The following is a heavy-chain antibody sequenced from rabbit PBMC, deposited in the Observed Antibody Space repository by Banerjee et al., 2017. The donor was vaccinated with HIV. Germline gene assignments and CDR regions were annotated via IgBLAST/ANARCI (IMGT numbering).Heavy chain of an antibody. D-gene: IGHD2-1*01. Sequence: QSLEESGGDLVKPGASLTLTCTASGFSFSNKYVMSWVRQAPGKGLEWIACIYTGDGKTHYASWAKGRFTISKTSSTTVTLQMTSLTAADTATYFCAREDDDYGDWNLWGPGTLVTVS. CDR2: IYTGDGKT. V-gene: IGHV1S40*01. CDR3: AREDDDYGDWNL. CDR1: GFSFSNKYV. J-gene: IGHJ4*01.